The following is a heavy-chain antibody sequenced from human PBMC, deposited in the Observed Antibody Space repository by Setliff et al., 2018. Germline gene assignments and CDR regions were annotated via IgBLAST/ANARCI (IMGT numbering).Heavy chain of an antibody. CDR2: IYTSGII. CDR1: DGSISTYY. J-gene: IGHJ4*02. Sequence: TLSLTCTVSDGSISTYYWSWIRQPPGRGLEYIGYIYTSGIINYSPSLKSRVTMSLDTSKNQFSLSLTSVTAADTAMYFCARTARVPDCSGQGILVTVSS. CDR3: ARTARVPDC. V-gene: IGHV4-4*08.